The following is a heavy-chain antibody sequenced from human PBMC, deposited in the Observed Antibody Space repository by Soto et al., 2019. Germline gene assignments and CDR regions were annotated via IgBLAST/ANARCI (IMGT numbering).Heavy chain of an antibody. CDR3: ARPGYSYARDY. CDR1: GGSFSGYY. D-gene: IGHD5-18*01. J-gene: IGHJ4*02. Sequence: PSETLSLTCAVYGGSFSGYYWSWIRQPPGKGLEWIGEINHSGSTNYNPSLKSRVTISVDTSKNQFSLKLSSVTAADTAVYYCARPGYSYARDYWGQGTLVTVSS. CDR2: INHSGST. V-gene: IGHV4-34*01.